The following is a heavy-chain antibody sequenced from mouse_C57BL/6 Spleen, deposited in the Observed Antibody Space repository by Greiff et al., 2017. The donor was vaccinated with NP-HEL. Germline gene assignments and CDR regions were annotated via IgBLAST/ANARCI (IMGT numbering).Heavy chain of an antibody. V-gene: IGHV1-64*01. CDR3: ARPPSSESAMYY. CDR2: IHPNSGST. Sequence: QVQLQQPGAELVKPGASVKLSCKASGYTFTSYWMHWVKQRPGQGLEWIGMIHPNSGSTNYNEKFKSKATLTVDKSSSTAYMQLSSLTSEDSAVYYCARPPSSESAMYYWDQGTSVTVSS. J-gene: IGHJ4*01. CDR1: GYTFTSYW.